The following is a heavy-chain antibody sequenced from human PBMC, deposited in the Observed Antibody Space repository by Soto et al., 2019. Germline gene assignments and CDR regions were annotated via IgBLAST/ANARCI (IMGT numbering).Heavy chain of an antibody. J-gene: IGHJ4*02. V-gene: IGHV3-48*04. CDR2: INAPGETK. CDR3: ARDPEGINDFDY. Sequence: EVQLVESGGGLVQPGGSLRLSCAASGFTFSNYGMNWARQAPGRGLEWVTHINAPGETKSYSDSVKGRFTISRDDAKNSLXXQMNSLTADDTAIYYCARDPEGINDFDYWGQGTLVTVSS. CDR1: GFTFSNYG. D-gene: IGHD2-21*01.